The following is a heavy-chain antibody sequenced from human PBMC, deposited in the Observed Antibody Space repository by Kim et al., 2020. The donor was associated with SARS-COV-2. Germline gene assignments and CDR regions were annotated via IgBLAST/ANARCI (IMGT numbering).Heavy chain of an antibody. V-gene: IGHV1-46*01. J-gene: IGHJ4*02. D-gene: IGHD6-13*01. CDR2: INPSGGST. Sequence: ASVKVSCKASGYTFTSYYMHWVRQAPGQGLEWMGIINPSGGSTSYAQKFQGRVTMTRDTSTSTVYMALRSLRSEDTAVYYCARDFTALYSSSWYDFDYWGQGTLVTVSS. CDR3: ARDFTALYSSSWYDFDY. CDR1: GYTFTSYY.